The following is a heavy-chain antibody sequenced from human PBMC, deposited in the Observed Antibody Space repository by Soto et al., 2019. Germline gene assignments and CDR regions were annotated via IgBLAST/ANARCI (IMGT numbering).Heavy chain of an antibody. CDR1: GYSVTSYW. CDR3: ARHEGVPAADGLDV. D-gene: IGHD2-2*01. Sequence: PGESLKISCKGSGYSVTSYWMTWVRQLPVKGLEWMGRIDPSDSYTTYSPSFQGHITISADKSISTAYLQWSSLKASDTAVYYCARHEGVPAADGLDVWGQGTTVTVSS. J-gene: IGHJ6*02. V-gene: IGHV5-10-1*01. CDR2: IDPSDSYT.